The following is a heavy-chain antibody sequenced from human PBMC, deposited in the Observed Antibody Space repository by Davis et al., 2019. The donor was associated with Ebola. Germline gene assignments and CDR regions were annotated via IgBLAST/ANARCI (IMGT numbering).Heavy chain of an antibody. Sequence: GESLKISCAASGFTFSSFAMHWVRQSPAKGLEWLAVIAHDGINKYYADSVKGRSTISRDNSKKTMYLQMNSLRGEDTAVYYCARSGLSFGVVKYHYGMDAWGKGTTVTVSS. D-gene: IGHD3-3*01. V-gene: IGHV3-30-3*01. CDR1: GFTFSSFA. CDR2: IAHDGINK. CDR3: ARSGLSFGVVKYHYGMDA. J-gene: IGHJ6*04.